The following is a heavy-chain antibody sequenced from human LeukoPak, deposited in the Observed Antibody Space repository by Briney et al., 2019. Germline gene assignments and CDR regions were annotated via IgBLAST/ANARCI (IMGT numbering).Heavy chain of an antibody. CDR3: ARDNYGGNSAEYFQH. CDR1: GGTFSSYA. V-gene: IGHV1-69*01. Sequence: SVKVSCKASGGTFSSYAISWVRQAPGQGLEWMGGIIPIFGTANYAQKFQGRVTITADESTSTAHMELSSLRSEDTAVYYCARDNYGGNSAEYFQHWGQGTLVTVSS. D-gene: IGHD4-23*01. J-gene: IGHJ1*01. CDR2: IIPIFGTA.